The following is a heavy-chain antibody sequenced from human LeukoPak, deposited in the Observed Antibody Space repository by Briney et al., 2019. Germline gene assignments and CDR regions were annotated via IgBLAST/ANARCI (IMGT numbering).Heavy chain of an antibody. CDR3: ALGYCSGGSCYDYYYMDV. CDR2: ISAYNGNT. Sequence: ASVKVSCKASGYTFTSYGISWARQAPGQGLEWMGWISAYNGNTNYAHKLQGRVTMTTDTSTSTAYMELRSLRSDDTAVYYCALGYCSGGSCYDYYYMDVWGKGTTVTVSS. V-gene: IGHV1-18*01. D-gene: IGHD2-15*01. J-gene: IGHJ6*03. CDR1: GYTFTSYG.